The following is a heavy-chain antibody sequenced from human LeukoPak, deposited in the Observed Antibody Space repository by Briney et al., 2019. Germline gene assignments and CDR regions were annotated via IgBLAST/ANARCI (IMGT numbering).Heavy chain of an antibody. CDR2: IYYSGNT. Sequence: SETLSLTCTVSGGSISSSSYYWGWIRQPPGKGLEWIGSIYYSGNTYYNPSLKSRVTISIDTSKNQFSLKLSSVTAADTAVYYCASPGRGSGWGLDAFDIWGQGTMVTVSS. CDR1: GGSISSSSYY. V-gene: IGHV4-39*01. D-gene: IGHD6-19*01. CDR3: ASPGRGSGWGLDAFDI. J-gene: IGHJ3*02.